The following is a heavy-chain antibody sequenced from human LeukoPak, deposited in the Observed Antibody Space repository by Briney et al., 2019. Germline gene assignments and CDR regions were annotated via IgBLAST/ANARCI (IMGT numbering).Heavy chain of an antibody. CDR2: INNGGGST. CDR3: ARRGGPGYFDS. D-gene: IGHD3-10*01. J-gene: IGHJ4*02. CDR1: GFTFSNYA. V-gene: IGHV3-23*01. Sequence: GGSLRLSCAASGFTFSNYAMSWVRQAPGKGLEWVSAINNGGGSTYYADSVKGRFTISRDNSKNTLFLQMDSLRAEDTAVYYCARRGGPGYFDSWGQGTLVTVSS.